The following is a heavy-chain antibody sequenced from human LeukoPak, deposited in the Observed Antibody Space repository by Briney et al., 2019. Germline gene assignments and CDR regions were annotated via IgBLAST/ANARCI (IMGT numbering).Heavy chain of an antibody. CDR1: GFTFSSYW. J-gene: IGHJ5*01. D-gene: IGHD2-2*01. Sequence: GSLRLSCAASGFTFSSYWMHWVRQAPGRGLMWVSRINGDGSSTSYADSVKGRFTISRDNAKNTLYLQMNSLRADDTAVYYCASRYCSSTSCVNWFDSWGQGTLVTVSS. CDR2: INGDGSST. V-gene: IGHV3-74*01. CDR3: ASRYCSSTSCVNWFDS.